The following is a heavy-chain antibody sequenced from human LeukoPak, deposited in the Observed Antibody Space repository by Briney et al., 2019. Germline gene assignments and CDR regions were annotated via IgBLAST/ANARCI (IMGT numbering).Heavy chain of an antibody. CDR3: AKDMSCSGGSCYSFDY. D-gene: IGHD2-15*01. V-gene: IGHV3-30*02. CDR1: GFTFSSYG. CDR2: IRYDGSNK. J-gene: IGHJ4*02. Sequence: PGGSLRLSCAASGFTFSSYGMHWVRQAPGKGLEWVAFIRYDGSNKYYADSVKGRFTISRDNSKNTLYLQMNSLRAEDTAVYYCAKDMSCSGGSCYSFDYWGQGTLVTVSS.